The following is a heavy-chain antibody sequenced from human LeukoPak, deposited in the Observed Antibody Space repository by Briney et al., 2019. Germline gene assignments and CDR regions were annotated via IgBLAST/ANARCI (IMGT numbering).Heavy chain of an antibody. J-gene: IGHJ4*02. Sequence: GASVKVSCKASGYTFTSYDINWVRQATGQGLEWMGWMNPNSGNTGYAQKFQGRVTMTRNTSISTAYMELSSLRSEDTAVYYCARSFMVRGPVDYWGQGTLVTVSS. CDR3: ARSFMVRGPVDY. V-gene: IGHV1-8*01. CDR2: MNPNSGNT. D-gene: IGHD3-10*01. CDR1: GYTFTSYD.